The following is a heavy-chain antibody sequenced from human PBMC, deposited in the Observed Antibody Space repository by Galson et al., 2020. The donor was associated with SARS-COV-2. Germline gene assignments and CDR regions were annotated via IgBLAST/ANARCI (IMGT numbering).Heavy chain of an antibody. V-gene: IGHV1-18*01. Sequence: ASVKVSCKASGCTFTTYGISWVRQAPAQGLEWMGWLSDYNCNTHYAQKFHGRVTMTTDTSTNTAHMELRSLRSDDTAVYFCARAYRSTKEFDYWGQGTLVTVSS. CDR2: LSDYNCNT. D-gene: IGHD5-18*01. CDR3: ARAYRSTKEFDY. J-gene: IGHJ4*02. CDR1: GCTFTTYG.